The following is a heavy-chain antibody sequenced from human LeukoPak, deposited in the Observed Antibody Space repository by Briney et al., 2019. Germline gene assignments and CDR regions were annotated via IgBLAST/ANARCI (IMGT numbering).Heavy chain of an antibody. CDR1: GFTVSGNH. CDR3: ARRAGGYSHPYDY. J-gene: IGHJ4*02. Sequence: GGSLRLSCAVSGFTVSGNHMSWVRQAPGKGLEWVSLIYSGGTTYYADSVKGRFTISRDNSKNTLYLQMNSLRAEDTAVYYCARRAGGYSHPYDYWGQGILVAVSS. V-gene: IGHV3-53*01. CDR2: IYSGGTT. D-gene: IGHD4-23*01.